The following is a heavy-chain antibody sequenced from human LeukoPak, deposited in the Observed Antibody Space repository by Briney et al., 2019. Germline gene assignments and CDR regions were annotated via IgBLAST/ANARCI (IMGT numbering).Heavy chain of an antibody. CDR3: ARVTAGGSYYEDDYYYYMDV. D-gene: IGHD1-26*01. J-gene: IGHJ6*03. CDR2: IYTSGST. CDR1: GGSFSGYY. Sequence: SETLSLTCAVYGGSFSGYYWSWIRQPAGKGLEWIGRIYTSGSTNYNPSLKSRVTMSVDTSKNQFSLKLSSVTAADTAVYYCARVTAGGSYYEDDYYYYMDVWGKGTTVTISS. V-gene: IGHV4-59*10.